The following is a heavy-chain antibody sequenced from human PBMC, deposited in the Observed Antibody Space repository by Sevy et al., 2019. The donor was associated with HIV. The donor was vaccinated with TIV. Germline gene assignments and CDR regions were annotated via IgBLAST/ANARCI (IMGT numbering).Heavy chain of an antibody. V-gene: IGHV3-49*03. CDR3: TRDLLLGYCSGGSCYLVDY. Sequence: GGSLRLSCTASGFTFGDYAMSWFRQAPGKGLEWVGFIRSKADGGTTEYAASVKGRFTISRDDSKSIAYLQMNSLKTEDTAVYYCTRDLLLGYCSGGSCYLVDYWGQGTLVTVSS. CDR1: GFTFGDYA. CDR2: IRSKADGGTT. D-gene: IGHD2-15*01. J-gene: IGHJ4*02.